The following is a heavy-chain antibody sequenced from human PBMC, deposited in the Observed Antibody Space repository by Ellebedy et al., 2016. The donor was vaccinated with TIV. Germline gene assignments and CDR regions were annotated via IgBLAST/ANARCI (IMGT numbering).Heavy chain of an antibody. V-gene: IGHV5-51*01. D-gene: IGHD2-15*01. CDR2: IYPGDSDT. CDR1: GYSFTSYW. J-gene: IGHJ6*02. CDR3: ARGVVSGGYVAYYYYGMDV. Sequence: GESLKISXKGSGYSFTSYWIGWVRQMPGKSLEWMGIIYPGDSDTRYSPSFQGQVTISADKSISTAYLQWSSLKASDTAMYYCARGVVSGGYVAYYYYGMDVWGQGTTVTVSS.